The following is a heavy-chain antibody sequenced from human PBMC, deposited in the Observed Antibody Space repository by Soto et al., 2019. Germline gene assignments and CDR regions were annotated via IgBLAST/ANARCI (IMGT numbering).Heavy chain of an antibody. Sequence: TSETLSLTCTVSGGSITNFFWNWIRQPPGKGLEWIAYLYYSGSTKYSPSLKSRVTLSVDTSKNQFSLKLTSLTAADTAVYFCVRIAAAGTEWGQGTLVTVSS. V-gene: IGHV4-59*01. CDR2: LYYSGST. J-gene: IGHJ4*02. D-gene: IGHD6-25*01. CDR3: VRIAAAGTE. CDR1: GGSITNFF.